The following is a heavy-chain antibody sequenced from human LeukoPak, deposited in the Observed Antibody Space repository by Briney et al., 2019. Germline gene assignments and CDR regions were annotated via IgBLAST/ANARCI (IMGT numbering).Heavy chain of an antibody. CDR1: GGSISSYY. J-gene: IGHJ4*02. CDR3: ARAPAATGTIDY. D-gene: IGHD6-13*01. CDR2: IYYSGST. V-gene: IGHV4-59*12. Sequence: PSETLSLTCTVAGGSISSYYWSWIRQPPGKGLEWIGYIYYSGSTNYNTSLKRGVTISIDTSKNRFSLNLISVTAADTAVYYCARAPAATGTIDYWGQGTLVTVSS.